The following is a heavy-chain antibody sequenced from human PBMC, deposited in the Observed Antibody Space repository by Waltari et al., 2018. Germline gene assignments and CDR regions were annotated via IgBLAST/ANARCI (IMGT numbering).Heavy chain of an antibody. CDR1: GYPFTSYY. V-gene: IGHV1-2*02. D-gene: IGHD1-26*01. Sequence: QVQLVQSGAEVKKPGASVKVSCKTSGYPFTSYYMPWVRQAPGQGLEWMGWIKTRNGGTNYAKKYQGRVTMTRETSISTAYMELRRLISNDTAVYYCARTYQSGSYSDYWGQGTPVTVSS. CDR2: IKTRNGGT. J-gene: IGHJ4*02. CDR3: ARTYQSGSYSDY.